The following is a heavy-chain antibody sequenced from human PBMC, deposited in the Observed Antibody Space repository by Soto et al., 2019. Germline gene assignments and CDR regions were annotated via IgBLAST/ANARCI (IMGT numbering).Heavy chain of an antibody. Sequence: GGSLRLSCAASGFTFSNYGMHWVRQAPGKGLEWVAVIWDDGSKTVHADSVKGRLTISRDNSGNTLYLQMNNLRAEDTALYYCARDDERNDNAFDMWGQGTMVTVSS. CDR3: ARDDERNDNAFDM. CDR1: GFTFSNYG. J-gene: IGHJ3*02. CDR2: IWDDGSKT. D-gene: IGHD1-1*01. V-gene: IGHV3-33*01.